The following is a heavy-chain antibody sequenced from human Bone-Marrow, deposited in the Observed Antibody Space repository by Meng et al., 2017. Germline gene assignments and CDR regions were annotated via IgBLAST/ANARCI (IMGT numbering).Heavy chain of an antibody. Sequence: GESLKISCAASGFTFSSYAMSWVRQAPGKGLEWVSAISGSGGSTYYADSVKGRFTISRDNSKNTLYLQMNSLRAEGTAVYYCAKDDTGYSSSRYGYYYYGMDVWGQGTTVTVSS. CDR3: AKDDTGYSSSRYGYYYYGMDV. V-gene: IGHV3-23*01. J-gene: IGHJ6*02. CDR1: GFTFSSYA. CDR2: ISGSGGST. D-gene: IGHD6-13*01.